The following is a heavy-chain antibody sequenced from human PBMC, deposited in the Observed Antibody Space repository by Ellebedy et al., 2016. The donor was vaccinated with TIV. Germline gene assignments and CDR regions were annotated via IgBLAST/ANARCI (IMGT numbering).Heavy chain of an antibody. V-gene: IGHV1-69*13. D-gene: IGHD3-10*01. Sequence: AASVKVSCKASGGTFSSYAISWVRQAPGQGLEWMGGIIPIFGTANYAQKFQGRVTITADESTSTAYMELSSLRSEDTAVYYCASMVRGVIPYYYYGMDVWGQGTTVTVSS. CDR2: IIPIFGTA. CDR3: ASMVRGVIPYYYYGMDV. CDR1: GGTFSSYA. J-gene: IGHJ6*02.